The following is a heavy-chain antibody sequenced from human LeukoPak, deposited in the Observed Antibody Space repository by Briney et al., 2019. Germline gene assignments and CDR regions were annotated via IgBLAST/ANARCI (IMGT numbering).Heavy chain of an antibody. V-gene: IGHV1-2*02. CDR3: ASQPMKYYYYGMEV. CDR1: GYTFTGYY. J-gene: IGHJ6*02. CDR2: INPNSGGT. Sequence: ASVKVSCKASGYTFTGYYMHWVRQAPGQGLEWMGWINPNSGGTNYAQKFQGRVTMTRDTSISTAYMELSRLRSDDTAVYYCASQPMKYYYYGMEVWGQGTTVTVSS. D-gene: IGHD3-22*01.